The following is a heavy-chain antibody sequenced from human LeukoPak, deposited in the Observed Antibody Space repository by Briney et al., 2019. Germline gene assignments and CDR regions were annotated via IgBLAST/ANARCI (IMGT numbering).Heavy chain of an antibody. CDR3: AKDTSRRDGYNFDY. V-gene: IGHV3-43*02. D-gene: IGHD5-24*01. J-gene: IGHJ4*02. CDR2: ISGDGGST. Sequence: PGWSLRLSCAASGFTFDDYAMHWVRQAPGTGLEWVSLISGDGGSTYYGDSVKGRLNISRDNSKNSLYLQMNSLRTEDTALYYCAKDTSRRDGYNFDYWGQGTLVTVSS. CDR1: GFTFDDYA.